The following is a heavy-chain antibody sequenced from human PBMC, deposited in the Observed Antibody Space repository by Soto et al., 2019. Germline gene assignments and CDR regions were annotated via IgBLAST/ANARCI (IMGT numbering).Heavy chain of an antibody. CDR1: GGSISSSSYY. V-gene: IGHV4-39*01. D-gene: IGHD3-9*01. CDR2: IYYSGST. J-gene: IGHJ4*02. CDR3: ARRVLRYFDRYYFDY. Sequence: QLQLQESGPGLVKPSETLSLTCTVSGGSISSSSYYWGWIRQPPGKGLEWIGSIYYSGSTYYNPSLKSRVTISVDTSKNQFSLKLSSVTAADTAVYYCARRVLRYFDRYYFDYWGQGTLVTVSS.